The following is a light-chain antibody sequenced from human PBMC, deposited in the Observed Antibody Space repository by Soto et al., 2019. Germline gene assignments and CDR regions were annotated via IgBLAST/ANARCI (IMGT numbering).Light chain of an antibody. CDR2: EVT. CDR1: SGDIGGYDY. Sequence: QSALTQPPSASGSPGQSATISCTGTSGDIGGYDYVSWYQQHPGKAPKLMIYEVTKRPLGVPDRFSGSKSGNTASLTVSGLQAEDEADYYCSSYAGSNNPYDSGTGTKVTV. CDR3: SSYAGSNNPYD. J-gene: IGLJ1*01. V-gene: IGLV2-8*01.